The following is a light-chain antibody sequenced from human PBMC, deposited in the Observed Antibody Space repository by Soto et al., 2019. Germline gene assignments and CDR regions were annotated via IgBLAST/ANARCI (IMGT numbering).Light chain of an antibody. CDR2: VNSDGSH. Sequence: QLVLTQSPSASASLGASVKLTCTLSSGHSRYAIAWHQQQPEKGPRYLMKVNSDGSHSKGDGIPDRFSGSSSGAERYFTISSLQSEDEADYYCQTWGTDYVLFGRGTKLTVL. CDR3: QTWGTDYVL. J-gene: IGLJ2*01. CDR1: SGHSRYA. V-gene: IGLV4-69*01.